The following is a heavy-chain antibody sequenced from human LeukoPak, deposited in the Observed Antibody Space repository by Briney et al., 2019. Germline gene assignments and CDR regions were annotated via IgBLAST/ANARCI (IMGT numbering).Heavy chain of an antibody. CDR2: IYHSGST. V-gene: IGHV4-38-2*01. D-gene: IGHD2-21*02. CDR1: GYSISSGYY. Sequence: PSETLSLTCAVSGYSISSGYYWGWIRQPPGKGLEWIGSIYHSGSTYYNPSLKSRVTISVDTSKNQFSLKLSSVTAADTAVYCCASGPIVVVTATFDYWGQGTLVTVSS. J-gene: IGHJ4*02. CDR3: ASGPIVVVTATFDY.